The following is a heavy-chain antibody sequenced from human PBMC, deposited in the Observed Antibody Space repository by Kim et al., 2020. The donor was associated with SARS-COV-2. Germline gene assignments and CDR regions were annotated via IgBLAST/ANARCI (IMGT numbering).Heavy chain of an antibody. D-gene: IGHD4-17*01. V-gene: IGHV1-3*01. J-gene: IGHJ4*02. Sequence: NTKYSPQFQGRVTITRDTSASTAYMELSSLRSEDTAVYYCARNHGDYWDYWGQGTLVTVSS. CDR2: NT. CDR3: ARNHGDYWDY.